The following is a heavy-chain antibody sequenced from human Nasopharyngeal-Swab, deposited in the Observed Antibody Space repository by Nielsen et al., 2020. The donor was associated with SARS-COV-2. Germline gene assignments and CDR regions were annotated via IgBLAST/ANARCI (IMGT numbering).Heavy chain of an antibody. CDR1: GFTFSGSA. Sequence: GESLKISCAASGFTFSGSAMHWVRQASGKRLEWVGRIRSKANSYATAYAASVKGRFTISRDDSKNTAYLQMNSLKTEDTAVYYCTRGGIVGPPELGMDVWGQGTTVTVSS. CDR2: IRSKANSYAT. J-gene: IGHJ6*02. CDR3: TRGGIVGPPELGMDV. D-gene: IGHD1-26*01. V-gene: IGHV3-73*01.